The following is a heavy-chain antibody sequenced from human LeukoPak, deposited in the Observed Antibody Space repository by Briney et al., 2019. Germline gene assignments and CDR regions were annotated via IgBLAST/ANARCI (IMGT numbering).Heavy chain of an antibody. CDR2: IRGGGGSA. J-gene: IGHJ3*02. V-gene: IGHV3-23*01. CDR3: ARDPNGDYIGAFDM. D-gene: IGHD4-17*01. Sequence: TGGSLRLSCTASGFTLSAYAMMWVRQAPGKGPEWVSAIRGGGGSAFYADSVKGRFTISRDNSKYTLFLQMNSLRAEDTAVYYCARDPNGDYIGAFDMWGPGTMVTVSS. CDR1: GFTLSAYA.